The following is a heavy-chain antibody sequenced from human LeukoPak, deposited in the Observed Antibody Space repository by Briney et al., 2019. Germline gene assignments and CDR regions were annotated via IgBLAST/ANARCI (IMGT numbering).Heavy chain of an antibody. CDR2: ISAYNGNT. CDR1: GYTFTSYA. V-gene: IGHV1-18*01. Sequence: ASVKVSCKASGYTFTSYAMNWVRQAPGQGLEWMGWISAYNGNTNYAQKLQGRVTMTTDTSTSTAYMELRSLRSDDTAVYYCARDGIAAAGDAFDIWGQGTMVTVSS. D-gene: IGHD6-13*01. J-gene: IGHJ3*02. CDR3: ARDGIAAAGDAFDI.